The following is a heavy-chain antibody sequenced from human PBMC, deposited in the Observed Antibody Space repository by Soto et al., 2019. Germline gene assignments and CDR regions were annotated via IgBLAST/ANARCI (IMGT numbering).Heavy chain of an antibody. CDR1: GFTFSSSW. V-gene: IGHV3-74*01. CDR3: AKGIRVGESVFDI. J-gene: IGHJ3*02. D-gene: IGHD1-26*01. Sequence: GGSLRLSCAASGFTFSSSWMHWVRQAPGKGLVWVSRVSGDGSSTNYADSVKGRFTISRDNAKNTLYLQMNSLRAEDAAVYYCAKGIRVGESVFDIWGQGTMVTVSS. CDR2: VSGDGSST.